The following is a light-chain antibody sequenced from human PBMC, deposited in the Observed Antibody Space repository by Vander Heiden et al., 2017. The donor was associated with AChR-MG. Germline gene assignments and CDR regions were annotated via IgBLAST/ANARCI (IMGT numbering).Light chain of an antibody. CDR2: KAS. Sequence: DIQMTQSPCTLSASVGDRVTSTCRPTQSISSWLAWYQQKPGKAPKLLIYKASSLAGGVPSRFSGSGSGTEFTLTISSLQPDDFATYYCHHYNSYSSWTFGQGTKVEIK. CDR3: HHYNSYSSWT. J-gene: IGKJ1*01. V-gene: IGKV1-5*03. CDR1: QSISSW.